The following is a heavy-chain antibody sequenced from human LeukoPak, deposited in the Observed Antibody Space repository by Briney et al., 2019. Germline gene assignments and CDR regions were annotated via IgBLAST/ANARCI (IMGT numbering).Heavy chain of an antibody. V-gene: IGHV1-18*04. CDR3: SRDLVRDKWPPVELDP. CDR2: ISGYNAKT. D-gene: IGHD5-24*01. CDR1: DSMFTRHY. Sequence: GASVKVSCKASDSMFTRHYITWVRQAPGQGLEWMGWISGYNAKTNYAQKFQGRVTMTIDASTSTAYMEMRSLRSDDTAVYYCSRDLVRDKWPPVELDPWGQGTLVTVSS. J-gene: IGHJ5*02.